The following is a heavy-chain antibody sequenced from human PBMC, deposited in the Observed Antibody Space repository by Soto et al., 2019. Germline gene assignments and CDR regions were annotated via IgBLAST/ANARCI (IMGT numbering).Heavy chain of an antibody. D-gene: IGHD6-13*01. CDR1: GFTFSSYA. Sequence: QVQLVESGGGVVQPGRSLRLSCAASGFTFSSYAMHWVRQAPGKGLEWVAVISYDGSNKYYADSVKGRFTISRDNSKNTLYLQMNSLRAEDTAVYYCAKPIAAARPSYYYYGMDVWGQGTTVTVSS. J-gene: IGHJ6*02. V-gene: IGHV3-30*18. CDR2: ISYDGSNK. CDR3: AKPIAAARPSYYYYGMDV.